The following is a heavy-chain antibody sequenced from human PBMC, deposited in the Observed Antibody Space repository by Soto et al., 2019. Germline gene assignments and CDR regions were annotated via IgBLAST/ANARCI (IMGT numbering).Heavy chain of an antibody. Sequence: XGSLRLSCAASGFTFSSYAVSWVRQAPGKGPEWISSIRGSGSTIYYADSVKGRFTISRDNSKNTLYLQMSSLRAEDTAVYYCAKVFYYYDSSGYYYFDYWGQGTLVTVSS. V-gene: IGHV3-23*01. J-gene: IGHJ4*02. D-gene: IGHD3-22*01. CDR3: AKVFYYYDSSGYYYFDY. CDR1: GFTFSSYA. CDR2: IRGSGSTI.